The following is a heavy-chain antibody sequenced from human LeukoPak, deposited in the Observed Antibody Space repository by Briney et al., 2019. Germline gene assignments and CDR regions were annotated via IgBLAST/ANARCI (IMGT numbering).Heavy chain of an antibody. Sequence: GGSLRLSCVASGFPFSSYWMTWVRQAPGKGLEWVANIKQDGSKKSYVDSVRGRFTISRDNAKNSLYLQMNSLRAEDTAVYYCARGSSWYEADWFDPWGQGTLVTVSS. J-gene: IGHJ5*02. CDR2: IKQDGSKK. CDR3: ARGSSWYEADWFDP. V-gene: IGHV3-7*03. D-gene: IGHD6-13*01. CDR1: GFPFSSYW.